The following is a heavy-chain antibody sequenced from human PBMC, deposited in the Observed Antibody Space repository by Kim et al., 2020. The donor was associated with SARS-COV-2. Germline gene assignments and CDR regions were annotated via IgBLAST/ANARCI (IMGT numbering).Heavy chain of an antibody. CDR3: AIQGVGGSYFYEAFDI. D-gene: IGHD1-26*01. Sequence: ASVKVSCKASGYTFTGYYMHWVRQAPGQGLEWMGWINPNSGGTNYAQKFQGRVTMTRDTSISTAYMELSRLRSDDTAVYYCAIQGVGGSYFYEAFDIWGQGTMVTVSS. CDR1: GYTFTGYY. V-gene: IGHV1-2*02. J-gene: IGHJ3*02. CDR2: INPNSGGT.